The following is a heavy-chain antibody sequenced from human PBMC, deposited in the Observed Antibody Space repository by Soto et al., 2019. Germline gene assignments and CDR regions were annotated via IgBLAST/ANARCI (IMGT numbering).Heavy chain of an antibody. V-gene: IGHV4-59*01. CDR2: IYYSGST. CDR1: GGSISSYY. CDR3: ASYGDYHFDY. J-gene: IGHJ4*02. D-gene: IGHD4-17*01. Sequence: PSETLSLTCTVSGGSISSYYWSWIRQPPGKGLEWIGYIYYSGSTNYNPSLKSRVTISVDTSKNQFSLKLSSGTAADTAVYYCASYGDYHFDYWGQGTLVTVSS.